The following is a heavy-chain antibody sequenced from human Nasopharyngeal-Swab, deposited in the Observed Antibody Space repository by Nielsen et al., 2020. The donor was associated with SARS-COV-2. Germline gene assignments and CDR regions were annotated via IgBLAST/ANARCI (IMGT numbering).Heavy chain of an antibody. CDR1: GFTFNNYA. V-gene: IGHV3-23*01. D-gene: IGHD3-22*01. CDR2: ISGSGGST. CDR3: VKTLPSTYYYDSSAWY. J-gene: IGHJ4*02. Sequence: GESLKISCAASGFTFNNYAMSWVRQAPGKGLEWVSSISGSGGSTYYADPVKGRFTISRDNSKNTLYMQMTNLRAEDTAVYYCVKTLPSTYYYDSSAWYWGQGTLVTVSS.